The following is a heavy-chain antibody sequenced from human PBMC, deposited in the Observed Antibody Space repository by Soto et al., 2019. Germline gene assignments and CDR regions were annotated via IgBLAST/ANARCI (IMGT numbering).Heavy chain of an antibody. CDR2: ISAYNGNT. D-gene: IGHD2-2*01. J-gene: IGHJ6*03. V-gene: IGHV1-18*01. Sequence: GASVKVSCKASGYTFTSYGISWVRQAPGQGLEWMGWISAYNGNTNYAQKLQGRVTMTTDTSTSTAYMELRSLRSDDTAVYYCARAPPSYCSSTSCYGLYYYYMDVWGKGTTVNVSS. CDR3: ARAPPSYCSSTSCYGLYYYYMDV. CDR1: GYTFTSYG.